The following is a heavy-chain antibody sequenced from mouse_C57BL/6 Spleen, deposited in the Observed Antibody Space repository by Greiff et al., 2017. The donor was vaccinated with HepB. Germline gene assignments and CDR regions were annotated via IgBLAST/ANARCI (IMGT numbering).Heavy chain of an antibody. CDR1: GYTFTDYN. D-gene: IGHD3-2*02. CDR2: INPNNGGT. Sequence: VQLQQSGPELVKPGASVKIPCKASGYTFTDYNMDWVKQSHGKSLEWIGDINPNNGGTIYNQKFKGKATLTVDKSSSTAYMELRSLTSEDTAVYYCAREEQGSGWFAYWGQGTLVTVSA. V-gene: IGHV1-18*01. J-gene: IGHJ3*01. CDR3: AREEQGSGWFAY.